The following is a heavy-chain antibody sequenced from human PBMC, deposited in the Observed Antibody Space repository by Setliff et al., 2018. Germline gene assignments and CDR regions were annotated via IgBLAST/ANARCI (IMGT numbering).Heavy chain of an antibody. Sequence: GSLRLSCVTSGFTFSRYWMSWVRQAPGKGLEWVANIKEDGSEKYYVDSVKGRFTVSRDNAKNSLYLQMNSLRAEDTAVYYCARWGLTADYWGQGTLVTVS. J-gene: IGHJ4*02. CDR1: GFTFSRYW. D-gene: IGHD3-16*01. CDR3: ARWGLTADY. V-gene: IGHV3-7*01. CDR2: IKEDGSEK.